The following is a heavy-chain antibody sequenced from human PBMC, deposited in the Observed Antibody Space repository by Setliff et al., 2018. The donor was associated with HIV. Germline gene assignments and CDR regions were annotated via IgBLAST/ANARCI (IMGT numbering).Heavy chain of an antibody. V-gene: IGHV1-3*01. CDR2: INAGNGKT. Sequence: SVKVSCKASGYTFSTYAMHWVRQAPGQRLEWMGWINAGNGKTKYSQKFQGRVTITRDTSASTAYMELRSLRSEDTAVYYCARAAFYYYYCGMDVWGQGTTVTVSS. CDR3: ARAAFYYYYCGMDV. D-gene: IGHD2-15*01. CDR1: GYTFSTYA. J-gene: IGHJ6*02.